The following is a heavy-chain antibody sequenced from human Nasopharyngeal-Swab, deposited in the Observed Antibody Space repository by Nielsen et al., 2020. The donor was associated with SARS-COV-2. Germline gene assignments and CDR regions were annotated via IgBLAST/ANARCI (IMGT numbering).Heavy chain of an antibody. J-gene: IGHJ4*02. CDR1: GFTFSSYS. D-gene: IGHD2-15*01. CDR2: ISSSSSYI. CDR3: ARDVGLGSFDY. Sequence: GVLKISCAASGFTFSSYSMNWVRQAPGKGLEWVSSISSSSSYIYYADSVKGRFTISRDNAKNSLYLQMNSLRAEDTAVYYCARDVGLGSFDYWGQGTLVTVSS. V-gene: IGHV3-21*01.